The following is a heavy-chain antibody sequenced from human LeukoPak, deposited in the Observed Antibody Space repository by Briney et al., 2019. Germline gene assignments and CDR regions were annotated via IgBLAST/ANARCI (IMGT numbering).Heavy chain of an antibody. V-gene: IGHV4-34*01. Sequence: PSETLSLTCAVYGGSFSGYYWSWIRQPPGKGLEWIGEINHSGSTNYNPSLKSRVTISVDTSKNQFSLKLSSVTAADTAVYYCARQVRWYRFDYWGQGTLVTVSS. CDR2: INHSGST. CDR1: GGSFSGYY. CDR3: ARQVRWYRFDY. J-gene: IGHJ4*02. D-gene: IGHD4-23*01.